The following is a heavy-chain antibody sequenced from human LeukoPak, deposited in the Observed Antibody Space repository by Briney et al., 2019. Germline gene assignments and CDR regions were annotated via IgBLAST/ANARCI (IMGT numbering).Heavy chain of an antibody. CDR2: ISYDGSNK. CDR3: AKDPYQTYREYGSARPDY. J-gene: IGHJ4*02. V-gene: IGHV3-30-3*01. CDR1: GFTFSSYA. Sequence: GRSLRLFCAASGFTFSSYAMHWVRQAPGKGLEWVAVISYDGSNKYYADSVKGRFTISRDNSKNTLYLQMNSLRAEDTAVYYCAKDPYQTYREYGSARPDYWGQGTLVTVSP. D-gene: IGHD3-10*01.